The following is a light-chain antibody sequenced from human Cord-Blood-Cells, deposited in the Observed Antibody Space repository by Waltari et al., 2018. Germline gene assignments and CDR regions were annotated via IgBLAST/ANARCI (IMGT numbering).Light chain of an antibody. V-gene: IGLV2-11*01. CDR2: DFS. J-gene: IGLJ3*02. CDR3: CSYAGSYTWV. CDR1: SSDVGGYNY. Sequence: SALTQPRSMSGSPGQSVTIPCPGTSSDVGGYNYVSWYQQQPGKAPKRMIYDFSKRPSGVPDRFSGSKSGNTASLTISGLQAEDEADYYCCSYAGSYTWVFGGGTKLTVL.